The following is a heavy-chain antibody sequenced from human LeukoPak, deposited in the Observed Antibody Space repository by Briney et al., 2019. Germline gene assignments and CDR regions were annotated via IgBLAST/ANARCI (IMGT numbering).Heavy chain of an antibody. CDR3: AREGSGSRPFDY. CDR1: GGSFSGYY. Sequence: PSETLSLTCAVYGGSFSGYYWSWIRQPPGKGLEWIGEINHSGSTNYNPSLKSRVTISVDTSKNQFSLKLSSVTAADTAVYYCAREGSGSRPFDYWGQGTLVTVSS. D-gene: IGHD3-10*01. J-gene: IGHJ4*02. CDR2: INHSGST. V-gene: IGHV4-34*01.